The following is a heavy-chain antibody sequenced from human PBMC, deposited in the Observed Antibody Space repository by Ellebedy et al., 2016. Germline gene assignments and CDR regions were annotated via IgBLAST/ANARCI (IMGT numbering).Heavy chain of an antibody. CDR1: GYTFTSYG. CDR2: ISAYNGNT. Sequence: ASVKVSCKASGYTFTSYGISWVRQAPGQGLEWMGWISAYNGNTNYAQKLQGRVTMTTDTSTSTAYMELRSLRSDDTAVYYCARDLLVAAGPLRYGMDVWGQGTTVTVSS. J-gene: IGHJ6*02. V-gene: IGHV1-18*01. CDR3: ARDLLVAAGPLRYGMDV. D-gene: IGHD6-6*01.